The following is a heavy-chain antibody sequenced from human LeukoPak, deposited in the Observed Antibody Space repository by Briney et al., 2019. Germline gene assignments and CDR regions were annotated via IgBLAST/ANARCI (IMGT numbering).Heavy chain of an antibody. CDR1: GGSISSYY. J-gene: IGHJ4*02. CDR3: ARAWYSSGIFDY. Sequence: NPSETLSLTCTVSGGSISSYYWSWIRQPPGKGLEWIGYIYYSGSTNYNPSLKSRVTISVDTSKNQFSLKLSSVTAADTAVYYCARAWYSSGIFDYWGQGTLVTVSS. CDR2: IYYSGST. V-gene: IGHV4-59*12. D-gene: IGHD6-19*01.